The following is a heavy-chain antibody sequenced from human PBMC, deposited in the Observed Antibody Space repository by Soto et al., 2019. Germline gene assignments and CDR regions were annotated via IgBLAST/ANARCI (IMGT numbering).Heavy chain of an antibody. CDR1: GFTFSNYA. V-gene: IGHV3-23*01. D-gene: IGHD6-19*01. CDR3: AKDPDTFQYSSGWSPYMDV. Sequence: GGSLRLSCAASGFTFSNYAMNWVRQAPGKGLEWVSSISDSGDNTFYADSVRGRFTVSRDNSKNTLYLQMDSLRAEDTAVFYCAKDPDTFQYSSGWSPYMDVWGQGTTVTVSS. J-gene: IGHJ6*02. CDR2: ISDSGDNT.